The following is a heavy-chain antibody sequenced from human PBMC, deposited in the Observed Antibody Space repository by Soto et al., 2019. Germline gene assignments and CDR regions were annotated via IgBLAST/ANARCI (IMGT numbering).Heavy chain of an antibody. D-gene: IGHD3-16*01. J-gene: IGHJ3*01. V-gene: IGHV3-23*01. CDR2: VSGGGGDT. CDR3: AKTGVRSGLWEALDV. CDR1: GFMFSSEA. Sequence: EVKLLESGGGLVQPGGYLRLSCAASGFMFSSEAMTWVRQVPGKGLQWVALVSGGGGDTHYRDSVKGRFIISRDNSKNTVYLQMNSLRAEDTAVYHCAKTGVRSGLWEALDVWGQGAMVIVSS.